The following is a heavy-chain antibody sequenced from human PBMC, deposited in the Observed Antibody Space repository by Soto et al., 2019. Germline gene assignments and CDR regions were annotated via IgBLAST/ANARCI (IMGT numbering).Heavy chain of an antibody. J-gene: IGHJ5*02. V-gene: IGHV1-69*13. CDR3: ATSPGTGTTGWFDP. Sequence: SVKVSWKASGGTFSSYAISWVRQAPGQGLEWMGGIIPIFGTANYAQKFQGRVTITADESTSTAYMELSSLRSEDTAVYYCATSPGTGTTGWFDPWGQGTLVTVSS. CDR2: IIPIFGTA. D-gene: IGHD3-9*01. CDR1: GGTFSSYA.